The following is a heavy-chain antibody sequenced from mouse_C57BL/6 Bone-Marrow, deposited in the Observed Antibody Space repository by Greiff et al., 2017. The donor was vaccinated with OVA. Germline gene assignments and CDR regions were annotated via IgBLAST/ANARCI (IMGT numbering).Heavy chain of an antibody. Sequence: DVHLVESGGGLVQPGGSLKLSCAASGFTFSDYGMAWVRQAPRKGPEWVAFISNLAYSIYYADTVTGRFTISRENAKNTLYLEMSSLRSEDTAMYYCARHELSGFAYWGQGTLVTVSA. D-gene: IGHD1-3*01. J-gene: IGHJ3*01. CDR3: ARHELSGFAY. CDR1: GFTFSDYG. CDR2: ISNLAYSI. V-gene: IGHV5-15*01.